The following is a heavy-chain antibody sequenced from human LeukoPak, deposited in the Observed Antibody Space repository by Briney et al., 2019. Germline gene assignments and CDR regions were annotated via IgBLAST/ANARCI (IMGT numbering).Heavy chain of an antibody. J-gene: IGHJ1*01. CDR3: ARDSPYCTNTNCFSHFQH. V-gene: IGHV1-18*01. CDR1: DYIFTNYG. D-gene: IGHD2-2*01. CDR2: ISAYNDKT. Sequence: GASVKVSCKASDYIFTNYGISWVRQAPGQGLEWMGWISAYNDKTNYAQKLQGRVTMTTDTFTSTAYMELRSLRYDDTAVYYCARDSPYCTNTNCFSHFQHWGQGTLVTVSS.